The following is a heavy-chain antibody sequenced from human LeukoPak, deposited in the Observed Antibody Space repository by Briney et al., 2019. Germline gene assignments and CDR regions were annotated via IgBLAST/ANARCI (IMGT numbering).Heavy chain of an antibody. J-gene: IGHJ3*02. Sequence: PGGSLRLSCAASGFTFSSYWMSWVRQAPGKGLEWVANIKQDGSEKYYVDSVKGRFTISRDNAKNSLYLQMNSLRAEDTAVYYCARGLLVLVVTYAFDIWGQGTMVTVSS. V-gene: IGHV3-7*01. CDR2: IKQDGSEK. CDR1: GFTFSSYW. D-gene: IGHD2-15*01. CDR3: ARGLLVLVVTYAFDI.